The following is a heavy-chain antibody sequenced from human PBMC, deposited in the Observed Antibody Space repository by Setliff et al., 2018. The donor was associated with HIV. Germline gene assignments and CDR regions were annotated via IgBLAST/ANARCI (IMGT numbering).Heavy chain of an antibody. D-gene: IGHD5-18*01. V-gene: IGHV4-4*07. Sequence: SETLSLTCTVSDSGTYYWSWIRQPAGKGLEWIGRVSSRGDTNYNPSLKSRVTMSVDTSKNQFSLKLSSVTAADTAVYYCARDLGYSYGEDAFDIWGQGTMVTVSS. J-gene: IGHJ3*02. CDR1: DSGTYY. CDR3: ARDLGYSYGEDAFDI. CDR2: VSSRGDT.